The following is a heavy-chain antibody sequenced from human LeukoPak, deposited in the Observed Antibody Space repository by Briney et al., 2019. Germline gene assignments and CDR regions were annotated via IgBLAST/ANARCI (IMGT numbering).Heavy chain of an antibody. CDR1: GGSFSGYY. CDR3: ARYYDYVWGSYRSGAFDI. D-gene: IGHD3-16*02. J-gene: IGHJ3*02. V-gene: IGHV4-34*01. CDR2: INHSGST. Sequence: PSETLSLTCAVYGGSFSGYYWSWIRQPPGKGLEWIGEINHSGSTNYNPSLKSRVTISVDTSKNQFSLKLSSVTAADTAVYYCARYYDYVWGSYRSGAFDIWGQGTMVTVSS.